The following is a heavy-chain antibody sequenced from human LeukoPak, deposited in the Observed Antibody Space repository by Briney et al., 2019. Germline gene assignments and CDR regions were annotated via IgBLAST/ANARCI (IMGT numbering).Heavy chain of an antibody. CDR1: GFTFSSYW. CDR2: INSDGSST. D-gene: IGHD5-12*01. Sequence: RGSLRLSCAASGFTFSSYWMHWVRQAPGKGLMWVSRINSDGSSTSYADSVKGRFTISRDNAKNMLYLQMNSLRAEDTAVFYCARVGQAGYVGYPLDYRGQGTLVTVSS. J-gene: IGHJ4*02. V-gene: IGHV3-74*01. CDR3: ARVGQAGYVGYPLDY.